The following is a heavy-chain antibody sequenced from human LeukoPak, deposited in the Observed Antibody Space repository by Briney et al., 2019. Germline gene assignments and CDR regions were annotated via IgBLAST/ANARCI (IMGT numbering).Heavy chain of an antibody. Sequence: PGGSLRLSCAASGFTFSSYWMSWVRQAPGKGLEWVAVVSDDGTFTLYGDSVRGRFTVSRDSSRNTVFLQMNSLRRDDTAVYYCARDPYRDAPDYFDYWGQGTLVTVSS. CDR1: GFTFSSYW. J-gene: IGHJ4*02. D-gene: IGHD1-14*01. V-gene: IGHV3-30-3*01. CDR2: VSDDGTFT. CDR3: ARDPYRDAPDYFDY.